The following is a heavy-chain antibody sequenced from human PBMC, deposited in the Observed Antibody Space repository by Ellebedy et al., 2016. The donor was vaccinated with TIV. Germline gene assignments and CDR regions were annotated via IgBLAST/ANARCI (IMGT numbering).Heavy chain of an antibody. D-gene: IGHD6-13*01. V-gene: IGHV1-24*01. CDR2: FDPEDGES. J-gene: IGHJ6*02. CDR3: ARDRDSSSWYFGGYYYYGMDV. CDR1: GYTLTEFS. Sequence: AASVKVSCKVSGYTLTEFSMHWVRQAPGKGLEWMGGFDPEDGESIYAQKFQGRVTMTEDTSTDTAYMELSSLRSEDTAVYYCARDRDSSSWYFGGYYYYGMDVWGQGATVTVSS.